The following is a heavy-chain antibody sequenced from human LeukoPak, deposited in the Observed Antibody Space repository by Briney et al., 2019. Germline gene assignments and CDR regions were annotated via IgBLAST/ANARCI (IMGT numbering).Heavy chain of an antibody. Sequence: PGGSLRLSCAASGFMFTTYAMSWVRQAPGKGLEWVSAIGGDGGRTYYADSVKGRFTISRDNSKDTVFLQMNSLRAEGTAVYYCAKASRQGAVASPLDYWGQGTLVTVSS. V-gene: IGHV3-23*01. J-gene: IGHJ4*02. D-gene: IGHD6-19*01. CDR1: GFMFTTYA. CDR3: AKASRQGAVASPLDY. CDR2: IGGDGGRT.